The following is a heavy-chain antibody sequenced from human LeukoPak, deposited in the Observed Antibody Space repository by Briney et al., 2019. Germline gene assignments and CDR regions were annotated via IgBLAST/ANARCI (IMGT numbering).Heavy chain of an antibody. J-gene: IGHJ4*02. V-gene: IGHV3-48*03. CDR1: GFTFSSYE. Sequence: PGGSLRLSCAAPGFTFSSYEMNWVRQAPGEGLEWVSYISSSGSTIYYADSVKCPFTISRDNAKNSLYLQMNSLRAEDTAVYYCARVSYGDYHVDYWGQGTLVTVSS. D-gene: IGHD4-17*01. CDR2: ISSSGSTI. CDR3: ARVSYGDYHVDY.